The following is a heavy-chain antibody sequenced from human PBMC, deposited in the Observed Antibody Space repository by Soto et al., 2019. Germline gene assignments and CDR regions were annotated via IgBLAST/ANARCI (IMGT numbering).Heavy chain of an antibody. V-gene: IGHV1-2*04. CDR3: ARGRGTKYGMDV. CDR1: GYTFTGYY. Sequence: PRASVTVSCKASGYTFTGYYMHWVRQAPGQGLEWMGWINPNSGGTNYAQKFQGWVTMTRDTSISTAYMELSRLRSDDTAVYYCARGRGTKYGMDVWGQGTTVTVSS. J-gene: IGHJ6*02. D-gene: IGHD3-10*01. CDR2: INPNSGGT.